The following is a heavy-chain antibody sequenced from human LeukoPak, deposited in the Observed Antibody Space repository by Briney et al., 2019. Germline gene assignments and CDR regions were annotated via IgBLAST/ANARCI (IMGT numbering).Heavy chain of an antibody. CDR2: INHSGST. Sequence: SETLSLTCAVYGGSFSGYYWSWIRQPPGKGLEWIGEINHSGSTNYNPSLKSRVTISVDTSKNQFSLKLSSVTAADTAVYYCARQPTGTDDYWGQGTLVTVSS. V-gene: IGHV4-34*01. J-gene: IGHJ4*02. D-gene: IGHD1-1*01. CDR3: ARQPTGTDDY. CDR1: GGSFSGYY.